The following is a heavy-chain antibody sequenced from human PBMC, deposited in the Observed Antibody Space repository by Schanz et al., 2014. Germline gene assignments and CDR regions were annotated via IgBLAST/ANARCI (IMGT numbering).Heavy chain of an antibody. CDR2: ISSTSTYL. CDR1: GFTFGAYT. Sequence: EVQLVESGGGLVKPGGSLRLSCVTSGFTFGAYTMNWVRQAPGKGLEWVSSISSTSTYLYYADSLKGRFTISRDNAKNSLYLQMNSLRAEDTAMYYCARQRSYFYAMDVWGQGTTVTVSS. V-gene: IGHV3-21*01. J-gene: IGHJ6*02. CDR3: ARQRSYFYAMDV.